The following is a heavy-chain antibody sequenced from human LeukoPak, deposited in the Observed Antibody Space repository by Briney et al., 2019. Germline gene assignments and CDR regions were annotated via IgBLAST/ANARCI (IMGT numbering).Heavy chain of an antibody. J-gene: IGHJ4*02. CDR2: IWYDGSNK. CDR3: ARVSFYDSSGYYPPDY. Sequence: GRSLRLSCAASGFTFTSYGMHWVRQAPGKGLEWVAVIWYDGSNKYYADSVKGRFTISRDNSKNTLYLQMNSLRAEDTAVYYCARVSFYDSSGYYPPDYWGQGTLVTVPS. CDR1: GFTFTSYG. D-gene: IGHD3-22*01. V-gene: IGHV3-33*01.